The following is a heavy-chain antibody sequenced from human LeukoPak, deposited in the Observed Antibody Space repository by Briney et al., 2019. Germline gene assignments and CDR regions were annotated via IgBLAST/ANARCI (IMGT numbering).Heavy chain of an antibody. Sequence: GGSLRLSCAASGFTFSSYWMSWVRQAPGKGLEGVANIKQDGSEKYYVDSVKGRFTISRDNAKNSLYLQMNSLRAEDTAVYYCARSLDYGVRYYYYGMDVGGQGTTVTVSS. CDR3: ARSLDYGVRYYYYGMDV. CDR2: IKQDGSEK. D-gene: IGHD4-17*01. CDR1: GFTFSSYW. J-gene: IGHJ6*02. V-gene: IGHV3-7*01.